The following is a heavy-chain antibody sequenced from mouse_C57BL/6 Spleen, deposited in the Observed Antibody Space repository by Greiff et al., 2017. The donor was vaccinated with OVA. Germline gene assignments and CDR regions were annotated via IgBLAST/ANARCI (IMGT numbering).Heavy chain of an antibody. V-gene: IGHV1-26*01. CDR1: GYTFTDYY. D-gene: IGHD2-12*01. J-gene: IGHJ1*03. CDR3: ASPGKYNNDQYFDV. Sequence: EVQLQQSGPELVKPGASVKISCKASGYTFTDYYMNWVKQSHGQSLEWIGDINPNNGGTSYNQKFKGKATLTVDKSSSTAYMELRSLTSEDSAVYYCASPGKYNNDQYFDVWGTGTTVTVSS. CDR2: INPNNGGT.